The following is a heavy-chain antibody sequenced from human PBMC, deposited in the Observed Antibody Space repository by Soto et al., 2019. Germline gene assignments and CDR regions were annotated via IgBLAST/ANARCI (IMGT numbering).Heavy chain of an antibody. V-gene: IGHV4-59*08. CDR3: ARHRYSYGVYYFDY. CDR1: GSPISDHY. CDR2: IYYTGTT. J-gene: IGHJ4*02. Sequence: SETLSLTCTVSGSPISDHYWSWFRQAPGQGLEWVGYIYYTGTTTYNPSLKSRVTISLDTSKSQFSLILRSVTAADTAVYYCARHRYSYGVYYFDYWGQGTLVTVSS. D-gene: IGHD5-18*01.